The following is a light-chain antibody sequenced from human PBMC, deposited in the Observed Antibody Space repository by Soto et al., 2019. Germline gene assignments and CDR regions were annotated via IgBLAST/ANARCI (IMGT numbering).Light chain of an antibody. J-gene: IGKJ1*01. V-gene: IGKV1-5*01. CDR3: QQYDTYLRT. CDR1: QSISAW. CDR2: DAS. Sequence: DIHITHSPSTLSASVGDRVTITCRASQSISAWLAWYQQKPGKAPKLLIYDASNLVTGVPSRFSGSGSGTDFTLTISSLQPDDFATYYYQQYDTYLRTFGQGTKV.